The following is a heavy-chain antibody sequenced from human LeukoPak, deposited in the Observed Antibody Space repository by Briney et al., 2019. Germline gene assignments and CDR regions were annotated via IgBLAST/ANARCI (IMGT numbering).Heavy chain of an antibody. CDR2: ISYDGSNK. CDR1: GFTFSSYA. Sequence: GRSLRLSCAASGFTFSSYAMHWVRQAPGKGLEWVAVISYDGSNKYYADSVKGRFTISRDNSKNTLYLQMNSLRAEDTAVYYCAGPGARGGEQWLFDYWGQGTLVTVSS. CDR3: AGPGARGGEQWLFDY. J-gene: IGHJ4*02. D-gene: IGHD6-19*01. V-gene: IGHV3-30-3*01.